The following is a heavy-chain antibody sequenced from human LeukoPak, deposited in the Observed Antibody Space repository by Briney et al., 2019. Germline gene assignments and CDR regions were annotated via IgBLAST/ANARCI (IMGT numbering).Heavy chain of an antibody. D-gene: IGHD2-2*01. J-gene: IGHJ5*02. V-gene: IGHV3-30*03. CDR1: GFTFSSYG. CDR3: ARDGVGYCSSTGCSTGWFDP. CDR2: ISFDVSNN. Sequence: PGGSLRLSCAASGFTFSSYGMHWVRQAPGKGLEWVAVISFDVSNNYYADSVKGRFTISRDNSKNTLYLQMNSLRAEDTAVYYCARDGVGYCSSTGCSTGWFDPWGQGTLVTVSS.